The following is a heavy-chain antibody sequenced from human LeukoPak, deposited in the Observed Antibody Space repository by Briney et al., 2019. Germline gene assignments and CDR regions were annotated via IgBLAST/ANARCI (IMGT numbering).Heavy chain of an antibody. CDR3: AKGVTYSFDY. CDR1: GFTFISCG. Sequence: AGGSLRLSCAASGFTFISCGMHWVRQAPGKGLEWVAFIRLDGSNKYYADSVKGRFTISRDNSKNTLYLQMNSLRAEDTSVYYCAKGVTYSFDYWGQGTLVTVSS. V-gene: IGHV3-30*02. D-gene: IGHD4-11*01. J-gene: IGHJ4*02. CDR2: IRLDGSNK.